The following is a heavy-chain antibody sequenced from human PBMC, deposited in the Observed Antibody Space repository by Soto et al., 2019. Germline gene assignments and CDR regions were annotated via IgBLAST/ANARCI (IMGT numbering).Heavy chain of an antibody. CDR3: ARDLYDDIYYYGMDV. J-gene: IGHJ6*02. CDR1: GGSISSYY. D-gene: IGHD3-22*01. Sequence: SETLSLTCTVSGGSISSYYWSWIRQPPGKGLEWIGYIYYSGSTNYNPSLKSRVTISVDTSKNQFSLKLSSVTAADTAVYYCARDLYDDIYYYGMDVWGQGTTVTVSS. V-gene: IGHV4-59*01. CDR2: IYYSGST.